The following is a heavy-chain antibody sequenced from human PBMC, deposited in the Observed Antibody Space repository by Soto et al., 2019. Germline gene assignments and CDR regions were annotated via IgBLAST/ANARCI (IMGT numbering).Heavy chain of an antibody. V-gene: IGHV1-69*02. D-gene: IGHD3-16*01. J-gene: IGHJ4*02. Sequence: QVQLVQSGAEVKKPGSSVKVSCKASGGTFSSYTISWVRQAPGQGLEWMGRIIPILGIANYAQRFQGRVTMAADNSTSTACREVGRRSSEATAVYYCGGAAGGGYYDYVWGEGGWGQGTLVTVSS. CDR3: GGAAGGGYYDYVWGEGG. CDR2: IIPILGIA. CDR1: GGTFSSYT.